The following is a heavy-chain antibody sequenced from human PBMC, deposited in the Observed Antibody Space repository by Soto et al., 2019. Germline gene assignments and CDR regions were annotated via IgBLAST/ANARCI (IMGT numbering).Heavy chain of an antibody. Sequence: QVQLVQSGAEVKKPGASVKVSCKASGYTFTSYDIIWVRRATGQGLEWMGWMNPSTGNTDSAEKCQGRITMTRNTSICTVYLELRRLSCDDPAVYYLERGRIRVAGGFDPMGQGTLVTVSS. CDR3: ERGRIRVAGGFDP. J-gene: IGHJ5*02. CDR1: GYTFTSYD. CDR2: MNPSTGNT. V-gene: IGHV1-8*01. D-gene: IGHD6-19*01.